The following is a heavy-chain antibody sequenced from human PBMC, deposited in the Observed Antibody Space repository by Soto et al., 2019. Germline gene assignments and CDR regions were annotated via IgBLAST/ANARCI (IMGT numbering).Heavy chain of an antibody. J-gene: IGHJ4*02. V-gene: IGHV4-39*01. CDR2: INHSGST. CDR1: DGSMNSDSSY. Sequence: QLQLQESGPGLVKPSETLSLTCRVSDGSMNSDSSYWGWIRQPPGKGLEGVGVINHSGSTYHNLSLKGRVTMSVDAARNPFSLKLSSMTAAETAVYYCASLGGYVSVGYYYLWDSWGQGTLVTVSS. D-gene: IGHD3-22*01. CDR3: ASLGGYVSVGYYYLWDS.